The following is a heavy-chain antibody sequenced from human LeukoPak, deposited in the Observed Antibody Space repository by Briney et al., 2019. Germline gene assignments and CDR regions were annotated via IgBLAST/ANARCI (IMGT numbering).Heavy chain of an antibody. D-gene: IGHD5-12*01. CDR2: INQNSYSI. Sequence: GGSLRLSCAASGFTFSDYYMTWMRQPPGKGLERSSNINQNSYSIYYANSVNARFTISRDNAKSSLYLHMNSLRIEDTAVYYCARDRRSPHSADDCGHLDSWGQGTLVAVSS. J-gene: IGHJ4*02. CDR1: GFTFSDYY. CDR3: ARDRRSPHSADDCGHLDS. V-gene: IGHV3-11*01.